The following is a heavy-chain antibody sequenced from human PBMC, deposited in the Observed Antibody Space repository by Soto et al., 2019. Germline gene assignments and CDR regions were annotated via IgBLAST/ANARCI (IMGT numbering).Heavy chain of an antibody. CDR1: GGSVSSGSYY. CDR2: IYYSGST. Sequence: SETLSLTCTVSGGSVSSGSYYWSWIRQPPGKGLEWIGYIYYSGSTNYNPSLKSRVTISVDTSKSQFSLKLSSVTAADTAVYYCARDLADIVVVPAALGAFDIWGQGTMVTVSS. V-gene: IGHV4-61*01. D-gene: IGHD2-2*01. CDR3: ARDLADIVVVPAALGAFDI. J-gene: IGHJ3*02.